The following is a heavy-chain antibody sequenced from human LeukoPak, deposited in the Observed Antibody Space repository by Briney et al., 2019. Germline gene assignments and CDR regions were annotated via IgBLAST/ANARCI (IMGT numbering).Heavy chain of an antibody. CDR2: VAYSGST. CDR3: ARTVSGYYFNA. Sequence: SETLSLTCTVSGGSINSYYWSWIRQLPGKGLEWIGYVAYSGSTNYNPSLKSRVTISLDTSKNQFSLKLSSVTVADTAVYYCARTVSGYYFNAWGPGTLATVSS. CDR1: GGSINSYY. J-gene: IGHJ5*02. V-gene: IGHV4-59*01. D-gene: IGHD5-12*01.